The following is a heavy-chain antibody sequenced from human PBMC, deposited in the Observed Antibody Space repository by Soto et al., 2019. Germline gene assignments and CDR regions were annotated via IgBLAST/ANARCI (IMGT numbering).Heavy chain of an antibody. Sequence: GGSLRLSCVASGFTFSTYWMSWVRQAPGKGLEWVANIRQDGSVKDYVESVKGRFTISRDNAKNSQYLLMNSLRVEDTAVYYCESDNPAALGASCGQRTLVTVSS. D-gene: IGHD6-6*01. CDR1: GFTFSTYW. CDR2: IRQDGSVK. V-gene: IGHV3-7*04. CDR3: ESDNPAALGAS. J-gene: IGHJ5*02.